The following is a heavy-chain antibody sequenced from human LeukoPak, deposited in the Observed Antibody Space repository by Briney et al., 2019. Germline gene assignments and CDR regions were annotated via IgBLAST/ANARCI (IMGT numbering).Heavy chain of an antibody. CDR1: GGSISSYY. CDR3: ARLTKYGSGSYYLYYYYYGMDV. V-gene: IGHV4-59*08. J-gene: IGHJ6*02. CDR2: IYYSGST. Sequence: SETLSLTCTVSGGSISSYYWSWIRQPPGKGLEWIGYIYYSGSTNYNPSLKSRVTISVDASKNQFSLKLSSVTAADTAVYYCARLTKYGSGSYYLYYYYYGMDVWGQGTTVTVSS. D-gene: IGHD3-10*01.